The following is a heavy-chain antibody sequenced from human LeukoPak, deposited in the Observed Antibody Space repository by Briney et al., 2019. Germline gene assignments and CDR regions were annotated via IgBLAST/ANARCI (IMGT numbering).Heavy chain of an antibody. V-gene: IGHV4-61*02. J-gene: IGHJ6*02. CDR1: GGSISSGSYY. CDR3: ARGEILEWHKTEYYYGMDV. CDR2: IYTSGST. D-gene: IGHD3-3*01. Sequence: SETLSLTCTVSGGSISSGSYYWSRIRQPAGKGLEWIGRIYTSGSTNYNPSLKSRVTISVDTSKNQFSLKLSSVTAADTAVYYCARGEILEWHKTEYYYGMDVWGHGTTVTVSS.